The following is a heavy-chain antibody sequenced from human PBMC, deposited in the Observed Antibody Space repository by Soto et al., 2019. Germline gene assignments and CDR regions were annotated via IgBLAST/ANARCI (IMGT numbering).Heavy chain of an antibody. V-gene: IGHV3-23*01. Sequence: DVQLLESGGGLVQPGGSLSLSCAASGFTFSTYAMSWVRQAPGKGLEWVSGISGSGGSTYYADSVKGRFTISRDNSKHMLYLQMNSVRAEDTAVYYCARSRREGDGATADCLPGVVCGQGTMVIVSS. D-gene: IGHD2-15*01. J-gene: IGHJ3*01. CDR1: GFTFSTYA. CDR2: ISGSGGST. CDR3: ARSRREGDGATADCLPGVV.